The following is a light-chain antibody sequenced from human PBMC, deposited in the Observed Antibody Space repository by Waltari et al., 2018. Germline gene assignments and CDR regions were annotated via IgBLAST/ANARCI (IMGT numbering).Light chain of an antibody. CDR3: CSSVVSYTVV. V-gene: IGLV2-11*01. CDR2: DAN. J-gene: IGLJ2*01. CDR1: STNVGTYKY. Sequence: QSALTPPRSVSGSPGQSVTVSCTGTSTNVGTYKYISWYQHHPGRAPKLLIFDANKRPSGVPDRFSGSKSDNTASLTISGLRPEDEAYYYCCSSVVSYTVVFGGGTKVTVL.